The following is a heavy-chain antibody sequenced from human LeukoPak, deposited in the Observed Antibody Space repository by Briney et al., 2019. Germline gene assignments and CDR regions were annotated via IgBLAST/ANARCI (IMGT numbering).Heavy chain of an antibody. CDR3: ARQVRGYYYYYMDV. V-gene: IGHV4-38-2*02. CDR1: GYSISSGYY. D-gene: IGHD3-10*01. CDR2: IYHSGST. J-gene: IGHJ6*03. Sequence: SETLSLTCTVSGYSISSGYYWGWIRQPPGKGLEWIGSIYHSGSTYYNPSLKSRVTISVDTSKNQFSLKLSSVTAADTAVYYCARQVRGYYYYYMDVWGKGTTVTISS.